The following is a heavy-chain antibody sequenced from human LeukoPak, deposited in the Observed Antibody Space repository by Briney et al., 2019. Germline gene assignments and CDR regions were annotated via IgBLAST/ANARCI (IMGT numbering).Heavy chain of an antibody. CDR3: ARGGPSYGDYSKPPRALLDY. J-gene: IGHJ4*02. CDR2: IYYSGST. D-gene: IGHD4-17*01. CDR1: GGSISSSSYY. Sequence: SETLSLTCTVSGGSISSSSYYWGWIRQPPGKGLEWIGYIYYSGSTNYNPSLKSRVTISVDTSKNQFSLKLSSVTAADTAVYYCARGGPSYGDYSKPPRALLDYWGQGTLVTVSS. V-gene: IGHV4-61*05.